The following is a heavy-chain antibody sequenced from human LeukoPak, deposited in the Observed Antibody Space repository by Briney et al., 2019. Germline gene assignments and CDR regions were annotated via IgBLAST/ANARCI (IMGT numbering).Heavy chain of an antibody. J-gene: IGHJ4*02. CDR2: IYPGDSES. Sequence: GEFLKISCKGSGYTFSSYWIGWVRQMPGKGLEWMGIIYPGDSESKYNPSLQGQVTISADKSISTAYLQWSSLKASDTAIYYCARIEGSTFDYWGQGTLVTVSS. CDR1: GYTFSSYW. V-gene: IGHV5-51*01. CDR3: ARIEGSTFDY.